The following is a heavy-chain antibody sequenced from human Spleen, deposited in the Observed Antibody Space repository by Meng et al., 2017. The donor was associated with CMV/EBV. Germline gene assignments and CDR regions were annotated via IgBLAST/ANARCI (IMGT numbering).Heavy chain of an antibody. Sequence: ESLRLSCTVSGGSISSSSYYWGWIRQPPGKGLEWIASIYYSGSTYHNPSLRSRVTISVDTSKNQFSLKLSSVTAADTAVYYCARWGGYYSYGMDVWGQGTTVTVSS. CDR1: GGSISSSSYY. CDR3: ARWGGYYSYGMDV. V-gene: IGHV4-39*07. CDR2: IYYSGST. J-gene: IGHJ6*02. D-gene: IGHD3-10*01.